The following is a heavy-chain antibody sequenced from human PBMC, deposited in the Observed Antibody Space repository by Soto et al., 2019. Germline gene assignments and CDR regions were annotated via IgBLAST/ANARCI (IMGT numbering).Heavy chain of an antibody. J-gene: IGHJ5*02. V-gene: IGHV4-39*01. CDR3: AICLSYDFWSGHEFNWFDP. D-gene: IGHD3-3*01. Sequence: QLQLQESGPGLVKPSETLSLTCTVSGGSISSSSYYWGWIRQPPGKGLEWIGSIYYSGSTYYNPSLKSRVTISVDTSKNQFSLKLSSVTAADTAVYYCAICLSYDFWSGHEFNWFDPWGQGTLVTVSS. CDR2: IYYSGST. CDR1: GGSISSSSYY.